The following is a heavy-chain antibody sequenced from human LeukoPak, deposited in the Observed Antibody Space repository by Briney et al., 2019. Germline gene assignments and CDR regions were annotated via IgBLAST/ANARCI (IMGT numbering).Heavy chain of an antibody. J-gene: IGHJ4*02. CDR2: VDHSGST. CDR3: SRQETYYYDSSAYPIFDY. CDR1: GASFNGYY. V-gene: IGHV4-34*01. Sequence: PSETLSLTCAVYGASFNGYYWSWIRQPPGKGLEWIGEVDHSGSTTYIPSLKSRVTVSVDTSKNQFSLKLNSVTAADTAVYYCSRQETYYYDSSAYPIFDYWSQGTLVTVSS. D-gene: IGHD3-22*01.